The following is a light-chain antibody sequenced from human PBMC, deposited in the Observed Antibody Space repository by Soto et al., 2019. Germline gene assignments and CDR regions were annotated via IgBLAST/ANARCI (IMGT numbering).Light chain of an antibody. CDR1: SSDVGGYNY. CDR2: EVS. V-gene: IGLV2-8*01. CDR3: SSYAGSNNLYV. Sequence: QSVLTPPPSASGSPGQSVTISCTGTSSDVGGYNYVSWYQQHPGKAPKLMIYEVSKRPSGVPDRFSGSKSDNTASPTVSGLQAEDEADYYCSSYAGSNNLYVFGTGTKVTVL. J-gene: IGLJ1*01.